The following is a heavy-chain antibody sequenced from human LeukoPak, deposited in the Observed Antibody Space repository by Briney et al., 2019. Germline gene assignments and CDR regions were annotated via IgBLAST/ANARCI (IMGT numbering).Heavy chain of an antibody. CDR1: GFTVSSNY. J-gene: IGHJ4*02. V-gene: IGHV3-66*01. CDR2: IYSGGST. CDR3: ARGGGYCSSCFDY. D-gene: IGHD2-2*01. Sequence: PGGSLRLSCAASGFTVSSNYMSWVRQAPGKGLEWVSAIYSGGSTYYADSVKGRFTISRDNSKNTLYLQMNSLRAEDTAVYYCARGGGYCSSCFDYWGQGTLVTVSS.